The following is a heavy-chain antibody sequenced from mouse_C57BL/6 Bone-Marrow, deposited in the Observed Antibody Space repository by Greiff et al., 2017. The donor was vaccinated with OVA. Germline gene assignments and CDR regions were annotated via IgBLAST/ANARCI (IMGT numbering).Heavy chain of an antibody. CDR2: IYPGAGDT. V-gene: IGHV1-80*01. CDR3: ARRRITTVRYDFDY. CDR1: GYAFSSYW. J-gene: IGHJ2*01. D-gene: IGHD1-1*01. Sequence: QVQLKQSGAELVKPGASVKISCKASGYAFSSYWMNWVKQRPGKGLEWIGQIYPGAGDTNYNGKFKGKATLTADKSSSTAYMQLSSLTSEDSAVYFCARRRITTVRYDFDYWGQGTTLTVSS.